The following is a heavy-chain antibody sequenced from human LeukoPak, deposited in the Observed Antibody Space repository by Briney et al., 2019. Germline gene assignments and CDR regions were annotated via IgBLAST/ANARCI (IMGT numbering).Heavy chain of an antibody. D-gene: IGHD3-10*01. CDR1: GYTFTTYG. Sequence: GASVKVSCKASGYTFTTYGISWVRQAPGQGLEWMGWIDAYNGNTKYAQKLQGRVSMTTDTSTSTAYMELRSLRSDDTAVYYCARDYGSASYRFDYWGQGTLVTVSS. J-gene: IGHJ4*02. CDR2: IDAYNGNT. CDR3: ARDYGSASYRFDY. V-gene: IGHV1-18*01.